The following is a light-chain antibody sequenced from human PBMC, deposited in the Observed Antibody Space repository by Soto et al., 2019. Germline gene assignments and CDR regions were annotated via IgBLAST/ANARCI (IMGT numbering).Light chain of an antibody. CDR2: DAS. CDR1: QTARNNY. J-gene: IGKJ4*01. Sequence: EFVLTQSPGTLSLCSWARATLSCRASQTARNNYLAWYQQKPGQAPRLLIYDASSRATGIPDRFSGGGSGTDFTLTISRLEPEDFAVYYCQQLSRYPLTFGGGTKVDIK. CDR3: QQLSRYPLT. V-gene: IGKV3-20*01.